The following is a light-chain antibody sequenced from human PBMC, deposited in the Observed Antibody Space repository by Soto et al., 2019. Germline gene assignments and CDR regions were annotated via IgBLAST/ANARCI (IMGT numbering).Light chain of an antibody. CDR3: QQYSYVPYT. Sequence: EILMTQSPATLSVSPGQRATLSCRASQSVNSNVAWYQQKPGQAPRLLIYGASTRATGLSPMFSGSGSGTAFTLSISSLQSEDFAVYYCQQYSYVPYTFGQGTKVEIK. CDR1: QSVNSN. CDR2: GAS. V-gene: IGKV3-15*01. J-gene: IGKJ2*01.